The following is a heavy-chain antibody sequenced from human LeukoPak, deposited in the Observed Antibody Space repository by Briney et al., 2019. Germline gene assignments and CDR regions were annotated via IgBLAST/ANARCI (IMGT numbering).Heavy chain of an antibody. J-gene: IGHJ4*02. CDR3: ARGRYYDSSGYYLGTIDY. Sequence: ASVKVSCKASGYTFTGYYMHWVRQAPGQGLEWMGRINPNSGGTNYAQKFQGRVTMTRDTSISTAYMELSRLRSDDTAVYYCARGRYYDSSGYYLGTIDYWGQGTLVTVCS. D-gene: IGHD3-22*01. CDR2: INPNSGGT. V-gene: IGHV1-2*06. CDR1: GYTFTGYY.